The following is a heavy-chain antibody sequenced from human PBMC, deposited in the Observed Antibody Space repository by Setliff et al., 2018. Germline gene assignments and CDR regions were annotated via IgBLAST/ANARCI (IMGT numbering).Heavy chain of an antibody. J-gene: IGHJ3*02. Sequence: SVKVSCKASGGTFSSYAISWLRQAPGQGLEWMGGIIPLFGPADYAQKFQGRVTITADESTSTAYMELSSLRSEDTAVYYCARPDTAMVTWAFDIWGQGTMVTVSS. CDR2: IIPLFGPA. V-gene: IGHV1-69*13. CDR3: ARPDTAMVTWAFDI. CDR1: GGTFSSYA. D-gene: IGHD5-18*01.